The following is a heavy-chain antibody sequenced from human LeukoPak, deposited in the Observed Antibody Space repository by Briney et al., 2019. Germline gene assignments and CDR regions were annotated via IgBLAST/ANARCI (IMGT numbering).Heavy chain of an antibody. J-gene: IGHJ6*02. D-gene: IGHD6-6*01. Sequence: SETLSLTCTVSGYSISSGYYWGWIRQPPGKGLEWIGSLYHSGSTYYNPSLKSRVTISVDTSKNQFSLKLSSVTAADTAVYYCARESSKPNYYYYGMDVWGQGTTVTVSS. CDR2: LYHSGST. CDR1: GYSISSGYY. V-gene: IGHV4-38-2*02. CDR3: ARESSKPNYYYYGMDV.